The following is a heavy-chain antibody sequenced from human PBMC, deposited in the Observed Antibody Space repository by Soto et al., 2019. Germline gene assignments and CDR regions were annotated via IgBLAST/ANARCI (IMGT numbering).Heavy chain of an antibody. J-gene: IGHJ4*02. CDR1: GFTFSSYA. V-gene: IGHV3-23*01. CDR3: AATGYIWGSYRLPLFDY. Sequence: GGSLRLSCAASGFTFSSYAMSWVRQAPGKGLEWVSAISGSGGSTYYADSVKGRFTISRDNSKNTLYLQMNSLRAEDTAVYYCAATGYIWGSYRLPLFDYWGQGTLVTVSS. CDR2: ISGSGGST. D-gene: IGHD3-16*02.